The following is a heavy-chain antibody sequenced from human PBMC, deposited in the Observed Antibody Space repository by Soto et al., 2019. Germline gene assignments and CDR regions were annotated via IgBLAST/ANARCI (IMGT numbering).Heavy chain of an antibody. V-gene: IGHV1-2*02. CDR2: INPATGAA. Sequence: QLHLVQSGAVVKKPGASVTVSCSASGYPVTAYYMHWVRQAPGRGLEWMGGINPATGAAKYTQTFRGGVTMTRETATSTGFMELGGLTSEDTAVFYWAEGGGVGVAGSAAFDMWGQGTLVTVSS. CDR1: GYPVTAYY. D-gene: IGHD3-3*01. J-gene: IGHJ3*02. CDR3: AEGGGVGVAGSAAFDM.